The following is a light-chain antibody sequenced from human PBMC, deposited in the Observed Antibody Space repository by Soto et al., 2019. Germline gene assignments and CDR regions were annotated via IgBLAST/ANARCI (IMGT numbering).Light chain of an antibody. CDR2: KVS. J-gene: IGKJ2*03. CDR3: MHCTHWPLRYS. Sequence: DVVMTQSPLSLHVTLGQPASISCRSSPSLVHSDGHTFFNWLHQRPGQFPRRLIYKVSNRDSGVPDRFIGSGSATDFTLTISRVEAEDVGVYYCMHCTHWPLRYSFGQGTKLEIK. V-gene: IGKV2-30*02. CDR1: PSLVHSDGHTF.